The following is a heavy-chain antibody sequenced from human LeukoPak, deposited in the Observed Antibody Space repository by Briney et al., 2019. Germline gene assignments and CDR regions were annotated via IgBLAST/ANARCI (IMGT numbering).Heavy chain of an antibody. D-gene: IGHD5-18*01. J-gene: IGHJ3*02. CDR3: ARPREEGTAMGLWAFDI. V-gene: IGHV5-51*01. Sequence: GESLKISCKGSGYSFTTYWIGWVRQVPGKGLEWMGIIYPGGSDVRYSPSFQGQVTILADKSISTAYLQWSSLKASDTAMYYCARPREEGTAMGLWAFDIWGQGTMVTVSS. CDR1: GYSFTTYW. CDR2: IYPGGSDV.